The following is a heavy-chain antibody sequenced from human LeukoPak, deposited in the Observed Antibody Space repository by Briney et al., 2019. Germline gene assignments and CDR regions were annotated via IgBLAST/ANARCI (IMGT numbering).Heavy chain of an antibody. V-gene: IGHV3-23*01. Sequence: GGSLRLSCAASGFTFSSYSMNWVRQAPGKGLEWVSAVSGSGGSTYYADSVKGRFTISRDNSKNTLYLQMNSLRAEDTAVYYCAGYSSGWYGGTYYYYYYMDVWGKGTTVTVSS. J-gene: IGHJ6*03. CDR2: VSGSGGST. CDR1: GFTFSSYS. CDR3: AGYSSGWYGGTYYYYYYMDV. D-gene: IGHD6-19*01.